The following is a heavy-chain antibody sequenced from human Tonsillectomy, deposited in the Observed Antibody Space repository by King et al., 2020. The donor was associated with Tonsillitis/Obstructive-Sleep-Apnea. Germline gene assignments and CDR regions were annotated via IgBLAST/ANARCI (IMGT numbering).Heavy chain of an antibody. CDR3: ARDRAAARRGNWFDP. CDR1: GYTFTGDY. V-gene: IGHV1-2*04. Sequence: VQLVESGAEVKKPGASVKVCCKASGYTFTGDYMHWVRQAPGQGLEWMGWMNPNSGGTNYAQKFQGWGTMTRDTSISTAYMELSRLRSDDTAVYYCARDRAAARRGNWFDPWGQGTLVTVSS. D-gene: IGHD6-13*01. CDR2: MNPNSGGT. J-gene: IGHJ5*02.